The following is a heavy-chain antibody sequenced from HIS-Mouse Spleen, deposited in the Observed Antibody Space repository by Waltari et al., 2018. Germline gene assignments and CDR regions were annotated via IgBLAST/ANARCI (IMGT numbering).Heavy chain of an antibody. V-gene: IGHV4-39*07. Sequence: QLQLQESGPGLVKPSETLSLTCTVPGGSISSSSYYWGWIRQPPGKGLEWIGSIYYSGGTYYNPSLQSRVTISVDTSKNQVSLKLSSVTAADTAVYYCAREIPYSSSWYDWYFDLWGRGTLVTVSS. CDR1: GGSISSSSYY. J-gene: IGHJ2*01. CDR2: IYYSGGT. CDR3: AREIPYSSSWYDWYFDL. D-gene: IGHD6-13*01.